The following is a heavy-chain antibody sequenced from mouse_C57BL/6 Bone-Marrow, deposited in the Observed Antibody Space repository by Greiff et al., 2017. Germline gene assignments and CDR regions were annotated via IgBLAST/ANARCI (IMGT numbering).Heavy chain of an antibody. CDR2: IYPGSGST. Sequence: QVQLQQSGAELVKPGASVKMSCKASGYTFISYWITWVKQRPGQGLEWIGDIYPGSGSTNYNEKFKSKATLTVDTSSSTAYMQLSSLTSEDSAVYYCARPYYSNYWYFDVWGTGTTVTVSS. CDR3: ARPYYSNYWYFDV. D-gene: IGHD2-5*01. V-gene: IGHV1-55*01. CDR1: GYTFISYW. J-gene: IGHJ1*03.